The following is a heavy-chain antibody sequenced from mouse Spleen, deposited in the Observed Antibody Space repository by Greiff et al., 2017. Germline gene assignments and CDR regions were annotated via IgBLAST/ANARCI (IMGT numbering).Heavy chain of an antibody. CDR1: GYTFTDYN. CDR3: ARGVVEPPSYYAMDY. V-gene: IGHV1-18*01. Sequence: VQLQQSGPELVKPGASVKIPCKASGYTFTDYNMDWVKQSHGKSLEWIGDINPNNGGTIYNQKFKGKATLTVDKSSSTAYMELRSLTSEDTAVYYCARGVVEPPSYYAMDYWGQGTSVTVSS. J-gene: IGHJ4*01. D-gene: IGHD1-1*01. CDR2: INPNNGGT.